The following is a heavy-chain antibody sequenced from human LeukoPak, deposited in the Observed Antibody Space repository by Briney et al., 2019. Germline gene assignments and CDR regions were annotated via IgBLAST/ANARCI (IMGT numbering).Heavy chain of an antibody. CDR3: ASWLQWITPFDY. V-gene: IGHV4-39*01. Sequence: KASETLSLTCTVSGGSISSSSYYWGWIRQPPGKGLEWIGSIYYSGSTYYNPSLKSRVTISVDTSKNQFSLKLSSVTAADTAVYYCASWLQWITPFDYWGQGTLVTVSS. CDR2: IYYSGST. J-gene: IGHJ4*02. CDR1: GGSISSSSYY. D-gene: IGHD5-24*01.